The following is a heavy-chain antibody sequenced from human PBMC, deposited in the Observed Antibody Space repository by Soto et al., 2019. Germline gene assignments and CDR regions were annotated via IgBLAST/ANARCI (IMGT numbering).Heavy chain of an antibody. V-gene: IGHV3-48*03. Sequence: PVGSLRLSCAASGFTFSSYEMNWVRQAPGKGLEWVSYISSSGSTIYYADSVKGRFTISRDNAKNSLYLQMNSLRAEDTAVYYCARLVDDYDFWSGYYKRGDAFDIWGQGTMVTVSS. CDR1: GFTFSSYE. CDR2: ISSSGSTI. D-gene: IGHD3-3*01. CDR3: ARLVDDYDFWSGYYKRGDAFDI. J-gene: IGHJ3*02.